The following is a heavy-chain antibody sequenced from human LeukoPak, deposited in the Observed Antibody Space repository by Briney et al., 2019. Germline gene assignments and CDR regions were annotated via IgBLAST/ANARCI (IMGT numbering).Heavy chain of an antibody. CDR1: GFTISTYA. J-gene: IGHJ4*02. D-gene: IGHD5-24*01. CDR3: AKEFIAGDGHVDCDS. Sequence: GGSLRLSCAASGFTISTYAMTWVRQAPGKGLEWVSSITSSGATTYYADSVKGRFTISRDISKNTLYLQMNSPTAEDSAVYYCAKEFIAGDGHVDCDSWGQGTLVTVSS. V-gene: IGHV3-23*01. CDR2: ITSSGATT.